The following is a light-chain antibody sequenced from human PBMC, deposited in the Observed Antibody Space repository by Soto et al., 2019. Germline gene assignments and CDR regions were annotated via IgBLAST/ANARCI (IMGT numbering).Light chain of an antibody. J-gene: IGKJ2*01. CDR2: KVS. Sequence: DVVMTQSPLSLPVTLGQPASISCRSSQSLVYSDGNAYLNWFHQRPGQSPRRLIYKVSYRDSGGPDRFSGSGSGTGFTLKSRRVEAEDVGVYYCMEGTHWPPYTCGQGTKLEIK. CDR3: MEGTHWPPYT. V-gene: IGKV2-30*01. CDR1: QSLVYSDGNAY.